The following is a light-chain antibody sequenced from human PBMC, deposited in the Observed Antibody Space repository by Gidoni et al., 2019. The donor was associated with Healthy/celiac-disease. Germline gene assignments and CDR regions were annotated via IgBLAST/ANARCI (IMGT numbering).Light chain of an antibody. CDR3: QQSYSTLSFT. J-gene: IGKJ3*01. CDR2: AAS. CDR1: QSISSY. Sequence: DIQMTRSPSSLSASVGDRVTITCRASQSISSYLNWYQQKPGKAPKLLIYAASSLQSGVPSRFSGSGSGTDFTLTISSLQPEDFATYYCQQSYSTLSFTFGPGTKVDIK. V-gene: IGKV1-39*01.